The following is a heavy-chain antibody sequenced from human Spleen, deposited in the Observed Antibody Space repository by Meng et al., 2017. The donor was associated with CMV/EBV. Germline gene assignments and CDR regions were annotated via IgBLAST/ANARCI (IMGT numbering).Heavy chain of an antibody. CDR3: ARGTNVAATGGDAFDI. J-gene: IGHJ3*02. Sequence: SETLSLTCTVSGGSISSYYWSWIRQPPGKGLEWIGYIYYSGSTNYNPSLKSRVTISVDTSKNQFSLKLSSVTAADTAVYYCARGTNVAATGGDAFDIWGQGTVVTVSS. CDR2: IYYSGST. D-gene: IGHD2-8*01. V-gene: IGHV4-59*01. CDR1: GGSISSYY.